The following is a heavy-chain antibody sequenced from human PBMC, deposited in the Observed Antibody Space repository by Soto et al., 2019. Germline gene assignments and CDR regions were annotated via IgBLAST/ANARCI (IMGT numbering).Heavy chain of an antibody. V-gene: IGHV3-30*03. CDR2: ISYDGSNK. Sequence: QVQLVESGGGVVQPGRSLRLSCAASGFTFSSYGMHWVRQAPGKGLEWVAVISYDGSNKYYADSVKGRFTISRDNSKNTLYLQMNSLRAEDTAVYYWADGANTAWGQGTLVTVSS. CDR1: GFTFSSYG. D-gene: IGHD5-18*01. J-gene: IGHJ5*02. CDR3: ADGANTA.